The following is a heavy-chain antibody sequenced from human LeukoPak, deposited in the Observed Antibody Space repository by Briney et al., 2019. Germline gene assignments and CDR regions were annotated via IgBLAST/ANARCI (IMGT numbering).Heavy chain of an antibody. V-gene: IGHV1-69*05. CDR1: GGTFSSYA. J-gene: IGHJ5*02. Sequence: VASVKVSCKASGGTFSSYAISWVRQAPGQGLEWMGGIIPIFGTANYAQKLQGRVTMTTDTSTSTAYMELRSLRSDDTAVYYCARTYYYGSGSYRGGFDPWGQGTLVTVSS. D-gene: IGHD3-10*01. CDR2: IIPIFGTA. CDR3: ARTYYYGSGSYRGGFDP.